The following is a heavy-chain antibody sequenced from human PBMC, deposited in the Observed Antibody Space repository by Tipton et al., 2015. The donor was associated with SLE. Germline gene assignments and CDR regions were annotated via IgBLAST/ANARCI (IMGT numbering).Heavy chain of an antibody. CDR3: AKVGGSGSYYSWCDS. J-gene: IGHJ5*01. CDR1: GFTFSSYG. D-gene: IGHD3-10*01. CDR2: IRYDGRNE. V-gene: IGHV3-30*02. Sequence: SLRLSCAASGFTFSSYGMHWVRQAPGKGLEWVAFIRYDGRNENFADSVKGRFTISRDNSKNTLYLFMNSPRPEDTAVYYCAKVGGSGSYYSWCDSWGQGTLVTVSS.